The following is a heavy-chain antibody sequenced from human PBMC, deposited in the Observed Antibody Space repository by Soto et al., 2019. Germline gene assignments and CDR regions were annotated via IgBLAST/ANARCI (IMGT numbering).Heavy chain of an antibody. Sequence: QVQLVQSGAEVKKPGASVKVSSKGTGYTFTNYYMHWVRQAPGQGLEWRGTINPSSGATDYAHKFQGRVTMTSDTSTSTIYMELSSLRSEDTAVYYCVLYYYDSQGYIDTWGQGTLVTVSS. V-gene: IGHV1-46*01. CDR3: VLYYYDSQGYIDT. CDR2: INPSSGAT. CDR1: GYTFTNYY. J-gene: IGHJ5*02. D-gene: IGHD3-22*01.